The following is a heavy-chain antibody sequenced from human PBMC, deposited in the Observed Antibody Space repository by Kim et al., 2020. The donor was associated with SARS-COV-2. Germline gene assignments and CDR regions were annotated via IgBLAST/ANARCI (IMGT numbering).Heavy chain of an antibody. CDR1: GGSISSSSYY. V-gene: IGHV4-39*01. J-gene: IGHJ4*02. CDR3: ARLIWRRRWQDY. Sequence: SETLSLTCTVSGGSISSSSYYWGWIRQPPGKGLEWIGSIYYSGSTYYNPSLKSRVTISVDTSKNQFSLKLSSVTAADTAVYYCARLIWRRRWQDYWGQG. CDR2: IYYSGST. D-gene: IGHD2-15*01.